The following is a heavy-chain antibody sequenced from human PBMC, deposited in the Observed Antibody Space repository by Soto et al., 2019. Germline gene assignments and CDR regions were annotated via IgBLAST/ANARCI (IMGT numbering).Heavy chain of an antibody. Sequence: EVQLLESGGSLVQPGGSLRLSCAASGFTFSSYGMSWVRQAPEKGLEWVSGISASDGGAYYADSVKGRFTISRDNSKNTLYLQMNSLRAEDTAVYYCASYYYDSSGYYYIDYWGQGTLVTVSS. CDR1: GFTFSSYG. V-gene: IGHV3-23*01. D-gene: IGHD3-22*01. CDR2: ISASDGGA. CDR3: ASYYYDSSGYYYIDY. J-gene: IGHJ4*02.